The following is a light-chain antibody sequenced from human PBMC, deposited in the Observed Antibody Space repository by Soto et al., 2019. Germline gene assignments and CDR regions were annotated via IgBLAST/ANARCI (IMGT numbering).Light chain of an antibody. CDR1: QRVSSSY. V-gene: IGKV3-20*01. CDR3: QQYGSSPYT. Sequence: EIVLTQSPGTLSLSPGERATLSCRASQRVSSSYLAWYQQKPGQAPRLLIRGASTRATGIPDRFSGSGSGTDFTLTISSLEPADFAVYYCQQYGSSPYTFGQGTKLEIK. CDR2: GAS. J-gene: IGKJ2*01.